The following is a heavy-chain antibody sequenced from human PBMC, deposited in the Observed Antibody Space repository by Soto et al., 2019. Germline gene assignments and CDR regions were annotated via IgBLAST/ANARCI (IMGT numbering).Heavy chain of an antibody. CDR3: AREPSYYDILIGYYKAQLGAPSEFDP. Sequence: EVQLVESGGGLVQPGGSLRLSCAASGFTFSSYSMNWVRQAPGKGLEWVSYISSSSSTIYYADSVKGRFTISRDNAKNSLYLQMNSLRDEDTAVYYCAREPSYYDILIGYYKAQLGAPSEFDPWGQGTLVTVSS. J-gene: IGHJ5*02. V-gene: IGHV3-48*02. CDR2: ISSSSSTI. CDR1: GFTFSSYS. D-gene: IGHD3-9*01.